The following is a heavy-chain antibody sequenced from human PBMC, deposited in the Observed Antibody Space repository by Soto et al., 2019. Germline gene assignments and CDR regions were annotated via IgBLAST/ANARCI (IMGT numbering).Heavy chain of an antibody. CDR3: TRDKGNQLLVFDY. CDR2: IRSKAYGGTT. D-gene: IGHD2-2*01. V-gene: IGHV3-49*03. Sequence: GSLRLSCTASGFTFGDYAMSWFRQAPGKGLEWVGFIRSKAYGGTTEYAASVKGRFTISRDDSKSIAYLQMNSLKTEDTAVYYCTRDKGNQLLVFDYWGQGTLVTVSS. J-gene: IGHJ4*02. CDR1: GFTFGDYA.